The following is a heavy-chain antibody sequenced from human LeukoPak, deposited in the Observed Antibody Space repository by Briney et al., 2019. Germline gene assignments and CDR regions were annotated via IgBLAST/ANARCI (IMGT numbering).Heavy chain of an antibody. V-gene: IGHV3-7*01. CDR3: ARGPSGEYYGSGSYPFDY. J-gene: IGHJ4*02. Sequence: SGGSLRLSCAASGFTFSSYWMSWVRQAQGKGLEWVANIKQDGSEKYYVDSVKGRFTISRDNAKNSLYLQMNSLRAEDTAVYYCARGPSGEYYGSGSYPFDYWGQGTLVTVSS. D-gene: IGHD3-10*01. CDR1: GFTFSSYW. CDR2: IKQDGSEK.